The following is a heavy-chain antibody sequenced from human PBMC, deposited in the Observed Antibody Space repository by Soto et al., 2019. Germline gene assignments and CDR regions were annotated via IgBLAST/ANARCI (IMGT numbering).Heavy chain of an antibody. J-gene: IGHJ5*02. CDR1: GGSVSSGDYY. CDR2: IYHSGTT. Sequence: QVQLQESGPGLVKPSQTLSLTCTVSGGSVSSGDYYWTWIRHHPGKGLEWIAYIYHSGTTYHNPSLKGRLAISVDTSKTQSPLKQTSVTAADGAVYSCATQTSRGWSHPWGQEPLVTVSS. D-gene: IGHD3-10*01. V-gene: IGHV4-31*03. CDR3: ATQTSRGWSHP.